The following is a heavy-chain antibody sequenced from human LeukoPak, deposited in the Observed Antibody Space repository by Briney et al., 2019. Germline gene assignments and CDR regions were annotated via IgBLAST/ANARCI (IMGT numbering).Heavy chain of an antibody. CDR3: ARDWGGYYDSSGYYHDAFDI. CDR2: IYYSGST. D-gene: IGHD3-22*01. V-gene: IGHV4-61*08. J-gene: IGHJ3*02. Sequence: SETLSLTCTVSGDSIRSGDYYCDWIRQPPGKGLEWIGDIYYSGSTNYNPSLKSRVTISVDTSKNQFSLKLSSVTAADTAVYYCARDWGGYYDSSGYYHDAFDIWGQGTMVTVSS. CDR1: GDSIRSGDYY.